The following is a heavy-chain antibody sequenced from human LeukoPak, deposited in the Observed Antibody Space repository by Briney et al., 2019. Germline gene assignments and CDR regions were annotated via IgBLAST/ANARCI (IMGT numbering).Heavy chain of an antibody. Sequence: PSETLSLTCGVYGGSFSGSYWSWIRQPPGKGLEWIGEINHSGGTNYNPSLKSRVTISVDTTKNQFSLKLSSVTAADTAVYYCARDTDIVVVPAVKYNWFDPWGQGTLVTVSS. J-gene: IGHJ5*02. V-gene: IGHV4-34*01. CDR3: ARDTDIVVVPAVKYNWFDP. D-gene: IGHD2-2*01. CDR2: INHSGGT. CDR1: GGSFSGSY.